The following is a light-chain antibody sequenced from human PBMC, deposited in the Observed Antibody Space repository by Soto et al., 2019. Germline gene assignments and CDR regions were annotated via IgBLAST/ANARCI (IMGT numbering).Light chain of an antibody. CDR2: SAS. Sequence: LHMTRSPSSLSSSVGDRVPITCQASQDISNYLAWYQQKPGKAPDLLIYSASTLQSGVPSRFSGSGSETEFSLTIRALQPEDFATYYCQQLSRYPLTFGGGTKVDIK. J-gene: IGKJ4*01. V-gene: IGKV1-9*01. CDR1: QDISNY. CDR3: QQLSRYPLT.